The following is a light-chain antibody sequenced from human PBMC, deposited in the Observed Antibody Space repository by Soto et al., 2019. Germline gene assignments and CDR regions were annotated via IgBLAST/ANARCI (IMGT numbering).Light chain of an antibody. CDR1: TSDVGGYDY. CDR2: EVS. Sequence: QSVLTQPASVSGSPGQSITISCTGTTSDVGGYDYVSWYQQHPGQAPKLLIYEVSNRPSGVSHRFSGSKSGNTASLSISGLQAEDEADYYCYSFKPRNTLYVFGTGTK. V-gene: IGLV2-14*01. CDR3: YSFKPRNTLYV. J-gene: IGLJ1*01.